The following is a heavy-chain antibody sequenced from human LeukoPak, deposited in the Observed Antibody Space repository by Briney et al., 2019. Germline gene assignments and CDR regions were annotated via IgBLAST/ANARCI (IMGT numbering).Heavy chain of an antibody. CDR1: GFTFSIYA. D-gene: IGHD3-22*01. J-gene: IGHJ4*02. Sequence: PSGGSLRLSCAASGFTFSIYAMSWVRQAPGEGLEWVSSISDSGGSTYYADSVKGRFTISRDNSKNTLYLQMNSLRAEDTAVYYCAKRKGDSSAQDFDYWGQGTLVIVSS. CDR2: ISDSGGST. CDR3: AKRKGDSSAQDFDY. V-gene: IGHV3-23*01.